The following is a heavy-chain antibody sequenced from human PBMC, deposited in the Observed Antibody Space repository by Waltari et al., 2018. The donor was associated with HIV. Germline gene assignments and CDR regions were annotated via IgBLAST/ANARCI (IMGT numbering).Heavy chain of an antibody. Sequence: QVQLQESGPGLVKPSQTLSLTCTVSGGSISSGGYYWSWIRQHPGKGLEWIGYLYYTGTTYYNPSLKSRVTISVDTSKNQFSLKLSSVTAADTAVYYCARDPRCTNGVCYKFDPWGQGTLVTVSS. CDR1: GGSISSGGYY. J-gene: IGHJ5*02. V-gene: IGHV4-31*03. CDR2: LYYTGTT. D-gene: IGHD2-8*01. CDR3: ARDPRCTNGVCYKFDP.